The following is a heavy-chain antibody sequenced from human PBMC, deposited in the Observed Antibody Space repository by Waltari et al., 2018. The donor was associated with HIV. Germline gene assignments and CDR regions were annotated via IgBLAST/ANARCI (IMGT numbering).Heavy chain of an antibody. Sequence: QVQLVESGGGVVQPGRSLRLSCAASGFNFTTYAMHWVRQAPGKGLGWVALISYHVNTKYYADSVKGRFSISRDNSKSTLSLQMTSLRVEETAIYYCARMDRGMVVDFWGQGTLVTVSA. J-gene: IGHJ4*02. CDR2: ISYHVNTK. V-gene: IGHV3-30-3*01. CDR1: GFNFTTYA. D-gene: IGHD2-8*01. CDR3: ARMDRGMVVDF.